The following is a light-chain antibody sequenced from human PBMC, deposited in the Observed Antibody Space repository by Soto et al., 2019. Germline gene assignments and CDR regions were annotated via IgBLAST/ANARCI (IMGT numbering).Light chain of an antibody. Sequence: QAVVTQPPSASGTPGQRVTISCSGSSSNIGSNYVHWYQQLPGTAPKLLIYYNYQRSSGVPDRFSGSKSGTSASLAISGLQSADEAEYFCAAWDDSLVGGVFGGGTQLTVL. V-gene: IGLV1-44*01. CDR1: SSNIGSNY. CDR2: YNY. J-gene: IGLJ3*02. CDR3: AAWDDSLVGGV.